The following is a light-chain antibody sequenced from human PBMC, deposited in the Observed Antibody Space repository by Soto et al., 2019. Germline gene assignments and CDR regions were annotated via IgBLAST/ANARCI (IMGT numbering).Light chain of an antibody. V-gene: IGKV3-15*01. CDR1: QSISDT. CDR3: QQSYSTPIT. CDR2: GAS. Sequence: EIVMTQSPATLSVSPGGRATLSFRASQSISDTLAWYQQKPGQAPRLLIYGASTRATDIPARFIGSGYGTEFTLTISSLQSEDFATYYCQQSYSTPITFGQGTRLEIK. J-gene: IGKJ5*01.